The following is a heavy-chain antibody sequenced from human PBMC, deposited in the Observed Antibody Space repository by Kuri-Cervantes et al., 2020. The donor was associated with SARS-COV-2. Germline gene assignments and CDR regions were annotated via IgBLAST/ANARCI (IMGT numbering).Heavy chain of an antibody. Sequence: GGSLRLSCEASGFTFSSYAMRWVRQAPGKGLEWVAVISYDGSNKYYADSVKGRFTISRDNSKNTLYLQMNSLRAEDTAVYYCARVWRGELYYYYGMDVWGQGTTVTVSS. D-gene: IGHD3-3*01. CDR3: ARVWRGELYYYYGMDV. CDR1: GFTFSSYA. CDR2: ISYDGSNK. J-gene: IGHJ6*02. V-gene: IGHV3-30-3*01.